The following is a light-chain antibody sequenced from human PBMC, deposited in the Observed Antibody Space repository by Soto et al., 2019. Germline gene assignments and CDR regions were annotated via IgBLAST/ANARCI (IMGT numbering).Light chain of an antibody. CDR1: SANIGAAYN. V-gene: IGLV1-40*01. CDR2: GNN. CDR3: QSYDSSLSGYV. Sequence: QSVLTQPPSVSGAPGRSVTISCTGSSANIGAAYNVDWYQQLPATAPKLLIYGNNNRPSGVPARFSGSKSGTSASLAIAGLQAEDEGDYYCQSYDSSLSGYVFGTGTKVTVL. J-gene: IGLJ1*01.